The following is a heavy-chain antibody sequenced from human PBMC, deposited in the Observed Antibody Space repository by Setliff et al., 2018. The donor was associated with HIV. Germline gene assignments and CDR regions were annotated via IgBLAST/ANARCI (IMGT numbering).Heavy chain of an antibody. CDR3: ARDYFDSSAYPYGFGALDI. D-gene: IGHD3-22*01. Sequence: ASVKVSCKASGYTFTSSYLHWVRQAPGQGLEWMGMINPSGGSASYAQKFQGRVTMSRDTSTSTVYMELSSLRSEDPAVYYCARDYFDSSAYPYGFGALDIWGQGTMVTVTS. CDR2: INPSGGSA. V-gene: IGHV1-46*01. J-gene: IGHJ3*02. CDR1: GYTFTSSY.